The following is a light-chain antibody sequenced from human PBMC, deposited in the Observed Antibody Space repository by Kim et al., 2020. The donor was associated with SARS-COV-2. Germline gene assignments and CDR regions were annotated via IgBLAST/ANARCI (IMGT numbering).Light chain of an antibody. V-gene: IGLV3-21*04. CDR1: NIGSKS. Sequence: SYELTQPPSVSVAPGKTARITCGGNNIGSKSVHWYQQKPGQAPVLVIYYDSDRSSGIPERFSGSNSGNTATLTISRVEAGDEADYYCQVWDSSSDHYVFGTGTKVNVL. CDR2: YDS. CDR3: QVWDSSSDHYV. J-gene: IGLJ1*01.